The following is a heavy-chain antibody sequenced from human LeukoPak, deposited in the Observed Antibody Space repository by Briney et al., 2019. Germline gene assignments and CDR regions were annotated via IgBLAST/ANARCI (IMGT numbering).Heavy chain of an antibody. CDR2: INPNSGGT. D-gene: IGHD2-21*01. V-gene: IGHV1-2*02. CDR1: GYSFTDYY. J-gene: IGHJ5*02. Sequence: ASVKVSCKTSGYSFTDYYMHWVRQAPGQGLEWMGWINPNSGGTSSTQKFQGRVTMTRDTSITTVYMEVSWLTSDDTAIYYCARADRLHGGPYLIGPWGQGTLVTVSS. CDR3: ARADRLHGGPYLIGP.